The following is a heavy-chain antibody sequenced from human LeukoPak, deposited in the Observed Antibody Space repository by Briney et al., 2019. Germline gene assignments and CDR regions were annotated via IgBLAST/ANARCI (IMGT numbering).Heavy chain of an antibody. Sequence: SETLSLTCTVSGGSISSSSYYWGWIRQPPGKGLEWIGSIYYSGSTYYNPSLKSRVTISVDTSKNQFSLKLSSVTAADTAVYYCARDRFWGSAYFDYWGQGTLVTVSS. J-gene: IGHJ4*02. V-gene: IGHV4-39*07. CDR3: ARDRFWGSAYFDY. CDR1: GGSISSSSYY. CDR2: IYYSGST. D-gene: IGHD7-27*01.